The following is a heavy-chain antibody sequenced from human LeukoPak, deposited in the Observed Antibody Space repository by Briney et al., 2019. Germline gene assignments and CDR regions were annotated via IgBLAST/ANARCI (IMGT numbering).Heavy chain of an antibody. CDR3: AKAHYDFWSGYYTAYYYYYGMDV. J-gene: IGHJ6*02. CDR2: ISNNGGYT. CDR1: GFTFSSSA. D-gene: IGHD3-3*01. V-gene: IGHV3-23*01. Sequence: GGSLRHSCAASGFTFSSSAMSWVRQAPGKGLEWVSAISNNGGYTYYADSVKGRFTISRDNSKNTLYLQMNSLRAEDTAVYYCAKAHYDFWSGYYTAYYYYYGMDVWGQGTTVTVSS.